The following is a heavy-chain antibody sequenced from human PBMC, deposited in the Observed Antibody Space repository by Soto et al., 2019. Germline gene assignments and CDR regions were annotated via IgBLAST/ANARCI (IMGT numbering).Heavy chain of an antibody. V-gene: IGHV5-10-1*01. D-gene: IGHD5-18*01. Sequence: EVQLVQSGAEVKKPGESLRISCKGSGYSFTSYWISWVRQMPGKGLEWMGRIDPSDSYTNYSPSFQGHVTISADKSISTAYLQWSSLKASDTAMYYCARSVVDTAKLFSDGMDVWGQGTTVTVSS. CDR1: GYSFTSYW. CDR3: ARSVVDTAKLFSDGMDV. J-gene: IGHJ6*02. CDR2: IDPSDSYT.